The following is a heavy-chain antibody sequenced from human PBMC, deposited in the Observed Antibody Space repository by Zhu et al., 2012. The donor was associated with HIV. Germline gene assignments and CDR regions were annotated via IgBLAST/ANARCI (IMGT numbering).Heavy chain of an antibody. CDR3: ASDGRVVVAATPGDAFDI. CDR2: INHSGST. Sequence: QVQLQQRGAGLLKPSETLSLTCAVYGGSFSGYYWSWIRQPPGKGLEWIGEINHSGSTNYNPSLKSRVTISVDTSKNQFSLKLSSVTAADTAVYYCASDGRVVVAATPGDAFDIWGQGTMVTVSS. D-gene: IGHD2-15*01. CDR1: GGSFSGYY. J-gene: IGHJ3*02. V-gene: IGHV4-34*01.